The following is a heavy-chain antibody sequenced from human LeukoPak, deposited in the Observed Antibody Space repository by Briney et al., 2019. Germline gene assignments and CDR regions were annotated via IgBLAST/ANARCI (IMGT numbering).Heavy chain of an antibody. D-gene: IGHD3-9*01. CDR3: AKDFIAFLTGYSLEQNFDY. V-gene: IGHV3-23*01. Sequence: PGGPLRLSCAASGFTFSSYAMSWVRQAPGKGLEWVSAISGSGGSTYYADSVKGRFTISRDNSKNTLYLQMNSLRAKDTAVYYCAKDFIAFLTGYSLEQNFDYWGQGTLVTVSS. CDR1: GFTFSSYA. CDR2: ISGSGGST. J-gene: IGHJ4*02.